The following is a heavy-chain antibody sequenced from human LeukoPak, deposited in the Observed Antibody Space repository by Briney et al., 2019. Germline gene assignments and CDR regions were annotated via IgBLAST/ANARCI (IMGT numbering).Heavy chain of an antibody. Sequence: ASVKVSCKASGGTFSSYAISWLRQAPGQGLEWMGGIIPIFGTANYAQKFQGRVTITTDESTSTAYMELSSLRSEDTAVYYCAREALGTGTTLDFDYWGQGTLVTVSS. CDR2: IIPIFGTA. J-gene: IGHJ4*02. V-gene: IGHV1-69*05. CDR1: GGTFSSYA. D-gene: IGHD1-7*01. CDR3: AREALGTGTTLDFDY.